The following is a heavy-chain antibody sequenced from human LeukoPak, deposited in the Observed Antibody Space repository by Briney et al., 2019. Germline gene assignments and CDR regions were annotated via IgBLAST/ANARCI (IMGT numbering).Heavy chain of an antibody. CDR3: AREGDPGSGYNYGNWLDP. CDR1: GGSIRTYY. Sequence: SETLSLICTVSGGSIRTYYWSWIRQPPGKGLEWIGYIYYPGCTNYNPSLKSRVTISVDKSNNQFSLKLSSVTAADTAVYYCAREGDPGSGYNYGNWLDPWGQGTLVTVSS. CDR2: IYYPGCT. D-gene: IGHD5-12*01. V-gene: IGHV4-59*01. J-gene: IGHJ5*02.